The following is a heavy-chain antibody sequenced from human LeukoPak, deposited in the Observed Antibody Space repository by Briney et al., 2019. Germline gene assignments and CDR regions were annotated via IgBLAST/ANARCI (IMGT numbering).Heavy chain of an antibody. J-gene: IGHJ4*02. CDR2: INQDGSEK. V-gene: IGHV3-7*01. D-gene: IGHD1-26*01. CDR3: ARVPYSGSYFDY. CDR1: GFTFSSYW. Sequence: GGSLRLSCAASGFTFSSYWMNWVRQAPGKGLEWVANINQDGSEKYYVDSVKGRFTISRDNAKKSLYLQMDSLRAQDTAVYYCARVPYSGSYFDYWGQGTLVTVSS.